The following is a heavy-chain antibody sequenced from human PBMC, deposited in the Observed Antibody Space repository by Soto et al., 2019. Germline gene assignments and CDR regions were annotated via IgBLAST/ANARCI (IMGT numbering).Heavy chain of an antibody. Sequence: QVQLVQSGAEVKKPGASVKVSCKASGYTFTSYDINWVRQATGQGLEWMGWMNPNSANTGYAQKFQGRVTMTGNTSIRTAYTELTSLSSEDTAVYYGAREGVRGMDVWGQGTTVTVSS. D-gene: IGHD3-16*01. J-gene: IGHJ6*02. V-gene: IGHV1-8*01. CDR2: MNPNSANT. CDR1: GYTFTSYD. CDR3: AREGVRGMDV.